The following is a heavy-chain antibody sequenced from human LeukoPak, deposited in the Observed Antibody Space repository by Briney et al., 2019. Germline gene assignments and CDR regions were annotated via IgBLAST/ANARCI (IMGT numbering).Heavy chain of an antibody. V-gene: IGHV3-23*01. D-gene: IGHD3-22*01. J-gene: IGHJ5*02. CDR3: AKIFHTDGYYLGEHLFDA. CDR2: ISGSGGST. CDR1: GFTFNNYA. Sequence: AGGSLRLSCAASGFTFNNYAMSWVRQAPGKGPEWLSAISGSGGSTTDADSVKGRFTTSRDNSKSTLYLQMNSLRAEDTAIYYCAKIFHTDGYYLGEHLFDAWGQGTLVTVSS.